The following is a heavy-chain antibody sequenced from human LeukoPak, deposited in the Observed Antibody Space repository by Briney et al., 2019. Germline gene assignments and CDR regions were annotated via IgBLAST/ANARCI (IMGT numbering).Heavy chain of an antibody. D-gene: IGHD3-16*01. Sequence: GGPLRLSCAASGFTFSSYWMSWVRQAPGKGLEWVANIKQDGSEKYYVDSVKGRFTISRDNAKNSLYLQMNSLRAEDTAVYYCARDFEERGGPYYYYMDVWGKGTTVTVSS. V-gene: IGHV3-7*01. CDR3: ARDFEERGGPYYYYMDV. J-gene: IGHJ6*03. CDR2: IKQDGSEK. CDR1: GFTFSSYW.